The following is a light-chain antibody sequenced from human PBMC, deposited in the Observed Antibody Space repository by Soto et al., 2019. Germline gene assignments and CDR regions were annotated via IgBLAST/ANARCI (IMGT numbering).Light chain of an antibody. CDR3: SSYTGSSTYVF. Sequence: QSVLTQPASVSWSPGQSITISCAGTSSDVGGYNFVSWYQHHPGKAPKLMIYEVSNRPSGVSNRFSGSKSGNTASLTISGLQAEDEAHYYCSSYTGSSTYVFFGGGTKVTVL. V-gene: IGLV2-14*01. CDR1: SSDVGGYNF. J-gene: IGLJ2*01. CDR2: EVS.